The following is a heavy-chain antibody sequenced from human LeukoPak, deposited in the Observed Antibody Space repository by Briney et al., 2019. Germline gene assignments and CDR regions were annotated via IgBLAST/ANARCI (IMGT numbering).Heavy chain of an antibody. CDR2: IVPLFSTV. J-gene: IGHJ4*02. D-gene: IGHD3-9*01. CDR3: ARENVERYFDWLHTGRGNPFDY. Sequence: SVKVSCKGSGGTFNGFGITWVRQAPGQGLEWVGGIVPLFSTVNYGQKFQGRVTITADESTTTAYMELSSLRSENTAVYYCARENVERYFDWLHTGRGNPFDYWGQGTLVTVSS. V-gene: IGHV1-69*01. CDR1: GGTFNGFG.